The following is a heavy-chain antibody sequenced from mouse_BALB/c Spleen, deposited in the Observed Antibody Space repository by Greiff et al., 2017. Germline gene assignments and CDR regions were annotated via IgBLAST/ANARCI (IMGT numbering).Heavy chain of an antibody. J-gene: IGHJ4*01. CDR2: IDPANGNT. V-gene: IGHV14-3*02. CDR1: GFNIKDTY. Sequence: VQLQQSGAELVKPGASVKLSCTASGFNIKDTYMHWVKQSPEQGLEWIGRIDPANGNTKYDPKFQGKATITADTSSNTAYLQLSSLTSEDTAVYYCARSEGYLYAMDYWGQGTSVTVSS. CDR3: ARSEGYLYAMDY. D-gene: IGHD3-1*01.